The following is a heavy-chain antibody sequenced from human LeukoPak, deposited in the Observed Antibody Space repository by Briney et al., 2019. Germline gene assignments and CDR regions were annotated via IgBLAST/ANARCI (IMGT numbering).Heavy chain of an antibody. V-gene: IGHV3-23*01. CDR1: GFTFISSA. CDR2: ISGSGNNT. CDR3: AKMYHYGSGRGYFDD. Sequence: GGSLRLSCAASGFTFISSAMSWVRQAPGKGLEWVSTISGSGNNTYYADSVKGRFTISRDNSKNTLYLQMDSLRAEDTALYYCAKMYHYGSGRGYFDDWGQGTLVTVSS. D-gene: IGHD3-10*01. J-gene: IGHJ4*02.